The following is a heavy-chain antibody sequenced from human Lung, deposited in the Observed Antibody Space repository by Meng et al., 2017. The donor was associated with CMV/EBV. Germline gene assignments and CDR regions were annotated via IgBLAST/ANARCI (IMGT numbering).Heavy chain of an antibody. Sequence: ASXXVSXKASGYTFTGYNMHWVRQAPGQGLEWMGWINPDSGDTRYAEKFQGRVTLTRDTSITTAYMELSRLKSDDTAVFFCARLFHTSLGTNYYYGMAVWXQGTTVTVSS. CDR2: INPDSGDT. CDR1: GYTFTGYN. CDR3: ARLFHTSLGTNYYYGMAV. V-gene: IGHV1-2*02. J-gene: IGHJ6*02. D-gene: IGHD3-10*01.